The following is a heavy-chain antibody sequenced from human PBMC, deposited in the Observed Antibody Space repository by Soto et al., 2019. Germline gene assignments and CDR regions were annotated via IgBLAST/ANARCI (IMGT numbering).Heavy chain of an antibody. D-gene: IGHD3-10*01. J-gene: IGHJ6*02. CDR3: ARDYYGSGSSLYGMDV. V-gene: IGHV5-51*01. CDR1: GYSFTRYW. CDR2: IYPGDSET. Sequence: GESLKISCKGSGYSFTRYWIGWVRQMPGKGLEWMGIIYPGDSETRYSPSFEGQVTISADKSISTAYLQWSSLKASDTAMYYCARDYYGSGSSLYGMDVRGQGTAVTVSS.